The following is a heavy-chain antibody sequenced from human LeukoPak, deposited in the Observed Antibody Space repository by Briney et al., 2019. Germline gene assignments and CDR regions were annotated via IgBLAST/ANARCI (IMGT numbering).Heavy chain of an antibody. CDR2: INGGNGNA. Sequence: ASVKVSCKTSGYTFTNYGMHWVRQAPGQRLEWMGWINGGNGNAKYSQNFQGRVTIIRDTSASTAYMELSSLRSEDTAVYYCARVPLHDSSGHYYPHWGQGTLVTVSS. CDR1: GYTFTNYG. V-gene: IGHV1-3*01. D-gene: IGHD3-22*01. J-gene: IGHJ1*01. CDR3: ARVPLHDSSGHYYPH.